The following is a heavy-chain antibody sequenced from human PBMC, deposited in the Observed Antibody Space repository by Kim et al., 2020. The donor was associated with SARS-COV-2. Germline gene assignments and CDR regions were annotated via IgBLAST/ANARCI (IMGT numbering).Heavy chain of an antibody. V-gene: IGHV3-30*18. J-gene: IGHJ4*02. Sequence: GGSLRLSCAASGFTFSSYGMHWVRQAPGKGLEREAVISYDGSNKYYADSVKGRFTISRDNSKNTLYLQMNSLRAEDTAVDYCAKDGMTPVARFDYWGQGTLVTVSS. CDR2: ISYDGSNK. CDR3: AKDGMTPVARFDY. CDR1: GFTFSSYG.